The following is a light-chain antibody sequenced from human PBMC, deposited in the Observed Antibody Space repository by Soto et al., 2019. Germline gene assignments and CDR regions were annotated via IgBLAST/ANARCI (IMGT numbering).Light chain of an antibody. V-gene: IGLV2-23*02. J-gene: IGLJ1*01. CDR3: FSYAGDSVYV. Sequence: QSVLRQPAAVSGCPRQSITISCTGTNSDVGSYNLVSWFQQHPGKAPKLVIYEVTKRPSGVSDRFSGSKSGNTASLTISGLQAEDEADYYCFSYAGDSVYVFGTGTKVTVL. CDR1: NSDVGSYNL. CDR2: EVT.